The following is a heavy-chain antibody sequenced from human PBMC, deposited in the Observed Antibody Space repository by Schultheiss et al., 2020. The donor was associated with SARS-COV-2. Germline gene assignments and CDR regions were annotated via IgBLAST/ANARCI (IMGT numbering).Heavy chain of an antibody. CDR1: GGSFSGYY. D-gene: IGHD3-10*01. J-gene: IGHJ4*02. V-gene: IGHV4-34*01. CDR3: ARVSLRGSDY. Sequence: SETLSLTCAVYGGSFSGYYWSWIRQPPGKGLEWIGEINHGGSTNYNPSLKSRVTISVDTSKNQFSLNLDSVTAADTAVYYCARVSLRGSDYWGQGTLVTVSS. CDR2: INHGGST.